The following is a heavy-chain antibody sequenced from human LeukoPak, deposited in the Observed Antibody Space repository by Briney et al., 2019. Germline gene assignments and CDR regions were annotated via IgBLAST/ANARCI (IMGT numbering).Heavy chain of an antibody. V-gene: IGHV4-39*02. D-gene: IGHD3-22*01. CDR2: ISYSGGT. Sequence: SETLSLTCTVSGGSIISNNHYWGWTRQPPGKGLKWFGSISYSGGTAYNPSLRSRVTISVDTSKNQFSLKVNSVTAADTAVYYCAREVEYYDSSGYRPHAFDIWGQGTSVTVSA. CDR1: GGSIISNNHY. CDR3: AREVEYYDSSGYRPHAFDI. J-gene: IGHJ3*02.